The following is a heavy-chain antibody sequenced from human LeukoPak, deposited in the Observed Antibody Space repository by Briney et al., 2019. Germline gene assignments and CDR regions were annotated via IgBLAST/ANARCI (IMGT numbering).Heavy chain of an antibody. Sequence: PSETLSVTCTVSGGSISGYRWSWIRQPPGKGLEWIGYIFYSGGTNYNPSLKSRVTISVDTSKNHFSLKLSSVTAADTAIYYCARHHYGSGGDAFDIWGQGTMVNVS. D-gene: IGHD2-15*01. J-gene: IGHJ3*02. CDR3: ARHHYGSGGDAFDI. CDR1: GGSISGYR. V-gene: IGHV4-59*08. CDR2: IFYSGGT.